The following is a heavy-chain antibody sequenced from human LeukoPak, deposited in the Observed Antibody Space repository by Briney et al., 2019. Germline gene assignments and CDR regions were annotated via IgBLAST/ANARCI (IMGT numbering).Heavy chain of an antibody. J-gene: IGHJ4*02. Sequence: GSLRLSCAASGFTFSSYAMHWVRQAPGKGLEWVAVISYDGSNKYYADSVKGRFTISRDNSKNTLYLQMNSLRAEDTAVYYCAKAIWVAATSSWFCLDYWGQGTLVTVSP. V-gene: IGHV3-30-3*01. CDR3: AKAIWVAATSSWFCLDY. CDR2: ISYDGSNK. D-gene: IGHD3-10*01. CDR1: GFTFSSYA.